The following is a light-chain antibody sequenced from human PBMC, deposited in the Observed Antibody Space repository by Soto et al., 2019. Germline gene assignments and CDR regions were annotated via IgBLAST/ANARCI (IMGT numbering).Light chain of an antibody. CDR1: QSVLYSSNNKNY. Sequence: DIVMTQSPDSLAVSLGERATINCKSSQSVLYSSNNKNYLAWYQQKPGQPPKLLIYWASTRESGVPDRFSCSGSGTDFTLTISSLQAEDVAVYYGQEYFRPWTFGQETNVQIK. V-gene: IGKV4-1*01. CDR3: QEYFRPWT. J-gene: IGKJ1*01. CDR2: WAS.